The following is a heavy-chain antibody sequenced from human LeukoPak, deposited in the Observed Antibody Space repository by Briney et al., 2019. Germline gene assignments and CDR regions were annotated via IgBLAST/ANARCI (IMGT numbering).Heavy chain of an antibody. D-gene: IGHD6-6*01. Sequence: SETLSLTCTVSGYSISSGYYWGWIRQPPGKGLEWIGSIYHSGSTYYNPSLKSRVTISVDTSKNQFSLKLSSVTAADTAVYYCARVGRDSSSSWYYMDVWGKGTTVTVSS. CDR1: GYSISSGYY. CDR3: ARVGRDSSSSWYYMDV. J-gene: IGHJ6*03. CDR2: IYHSGST. V-gene: IGHV4-38-2*02.